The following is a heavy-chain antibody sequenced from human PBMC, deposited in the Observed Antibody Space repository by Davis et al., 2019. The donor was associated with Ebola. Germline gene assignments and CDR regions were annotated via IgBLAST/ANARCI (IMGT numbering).Heavy chain of an antibody. Sequence: PGGSLRLSCAASGFTFSSYGMHWVRQAPGKGLEWVAVISYDGSNKYYADSVKGRFTISRDNSKNTLYLQMNSLRAEDTAVYYCAKDLGYCTNGVCYLRGYYYYYGMDVWGQGTTVTVSS. CDR3: AKDLGYCTNGVCYLRGYYYYYGMDV. D-gene: IGHD2-8*01. V-gene: IGHV3-30*18. CDR1: GFTFSSYG. CDR2: ISYDGSNK. J-gene: IGHJ6*02.